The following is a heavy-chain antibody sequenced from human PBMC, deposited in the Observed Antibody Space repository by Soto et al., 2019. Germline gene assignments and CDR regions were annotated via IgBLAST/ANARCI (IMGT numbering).Heavy chain of an antibody. V-gene: IGHV3-11*01. CDR1: GFTFSDSF. Sequence: QVQLVESGGGLVKPGGSLRLSCAASGFTFSDSFMSWSRPTPGKGLEWLSYISGSDGNIYYADSVRGRFTISRDNAKNSVYLQRNSLRAEDTAVYYCAGDQGPNYMAGWGKGTTGTVS. CDR2: ISGSDGNI. J-gene: IGHJ6*03. CDR3: AGDQGPNYMAG.